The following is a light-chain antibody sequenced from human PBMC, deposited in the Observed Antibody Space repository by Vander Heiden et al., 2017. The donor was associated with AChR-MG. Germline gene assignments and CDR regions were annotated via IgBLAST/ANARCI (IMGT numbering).Light chain of an antibody. CDR2: EVS. J-gene: IGLJ3*02. CDR3: ASFTDTNTWV. CDR1: QVDIGYSDY. Sequence: QSGLTPPASVSGSPGQSITISCSGGQVDIGYSDYVPWFQQHPGNAPKVILFEVSDRPAGVSGRFSGSKSGYTASLSISGLQADDEADYYCASFTDTNTWVFGGGTRLTVL. V-gene: IGLV2-14*01.